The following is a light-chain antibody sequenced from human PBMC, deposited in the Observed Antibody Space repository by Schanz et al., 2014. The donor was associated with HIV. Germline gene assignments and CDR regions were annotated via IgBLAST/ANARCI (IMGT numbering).Light chain of an antibody. CDR1: RSNIGTGFD. Sequence: QSVLTQPPSVSGAPGQRVTISCTGTRSNIGTGFDVHWYQLLPGTAPKVLIFANTHRPSGVPDRFSGSKSGTSASLAITGLQAEDEADYYCQSFDSSLSAVVFGGGTKVTV. V-gene: IGLV1-40*01. CDR2: ANT. CDR3: QSFDSSLSAVV. J-gene: IGLJ2*01.